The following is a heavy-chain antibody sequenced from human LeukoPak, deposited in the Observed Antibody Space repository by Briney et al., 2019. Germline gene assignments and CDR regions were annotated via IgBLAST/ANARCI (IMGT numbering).Heavy chain of an antibody. Sequence: ASVKVSCEASRYTFSGYYIHWVRQAPGQGLEWMGWINPNSGGTNYAQKFQGRVIMTRDTSISTAYMELSRLRSGDTAVYYCARAPRYCSGGSCPNFDYWGQGTLVTVSS. CDR1: RYTFSGYY. CDR3: ARAPRYCSGGSCPNFDY. D-gene: IGHD2-15*01. J-gene: IGHJ4*02. V-gene: IGHV1-2*02. CDR2: INPNSGGT.